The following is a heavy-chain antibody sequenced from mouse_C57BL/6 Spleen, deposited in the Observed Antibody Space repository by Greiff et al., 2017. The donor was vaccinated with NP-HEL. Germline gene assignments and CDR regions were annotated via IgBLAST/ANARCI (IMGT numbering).Heavy chain of an antibody. CDR1: GFNIKDDY. Sequence: VQLQQSGAELVRPGASVKLSCTASGFNIKDDYMHWVKQRPEQGLEWIGWIDPENGDTEYASQFQGKATITADTSSNTAYRQLSSLTSEDTAVYYCTRDYWGQGTTLTVSS. V-gene: IGHV14-4*01. CDR2: IDPENGDT. CDR3: TRDY. J-gene: IGHJ2*01.